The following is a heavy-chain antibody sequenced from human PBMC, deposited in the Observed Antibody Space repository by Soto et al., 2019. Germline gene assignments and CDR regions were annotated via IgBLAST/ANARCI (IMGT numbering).Heavy chain of an antibody. D-gene: IGHD1-1*01. Sequence: ETLFLSCPFSGASISVFYWSWIRKSAGKGLEWIGHIYATGTTDYNPSLKIRAMISVDTSKKQFSLKFRSVKSSDTDLYYCVRDGTETLRDWFYPCCQVISVTV. CDR2: IYATGTT. J-gene: IGHJ5*02. CDR1: GASISVFY. CDR3: VRDGTETLRDWFYP. V-gene: IGHV4-4*07.